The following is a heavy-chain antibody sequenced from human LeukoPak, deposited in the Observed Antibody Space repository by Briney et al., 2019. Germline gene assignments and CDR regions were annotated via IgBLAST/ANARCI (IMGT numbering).Heavy chain of an antibody. Sequence: AGGSLRLSCAASGFTFSSYNMNWVRQAPGKGLEWVSDISSSGSTIYFADSVKGRFTISRDNAKNSLYLQMNSLRDEDTAVYYCARLEYYYVSGIYYKLFDYWGQGTLVTVCS. D-gene: IGHD3-10*01. CDR2: ISSSGSTI. V-gene: IGHV3-48*02. CDR3: ARLEYYYVSGIYYKLFDY. CDR1: GFTFSSYN. J-gene: IGHJ4*02.